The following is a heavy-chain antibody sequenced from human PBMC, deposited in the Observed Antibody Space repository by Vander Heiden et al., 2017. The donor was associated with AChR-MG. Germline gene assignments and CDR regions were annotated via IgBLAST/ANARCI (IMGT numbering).Heavy chain of an antibody. J-gene: IGHJ4*02. Sequence: QLQLQESGPGLVKSSETLSLTCTVSGGSISSSSYYWGWIRQPPGKGLEWIGSIYYSGSTYYNPSLKIRVTISVDTSKNQFSLKLSSVTAADTAVYYCARLKGGITIFGVVIIPPDYWGQGTLVTVSS. V-gene: IGHV4-39*01. D-gene: IGHD3-3*01. CDR1: GGSISSSSYY. CDR2: IYYSGST. CDR3: ARLKGGITIFGVVIIPPDY.